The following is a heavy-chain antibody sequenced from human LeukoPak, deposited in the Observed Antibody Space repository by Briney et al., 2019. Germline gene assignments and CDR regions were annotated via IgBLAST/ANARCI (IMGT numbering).Heavy chain of an antibody. J-gene: IGHJ4*02. CDR3: AKGSAAGRPYYFDY. CDR2: ISGSGGST. CDR1: GFTFSSYA. D-gene: IGHD6-25*01. Sequence: GGSLRLSCAASGFTFSSYAMSWVRQAPGKGLEWVSAISGSGGSTYYADSVKGRFTISKDSSKTILYLQMNSLRAEDAAVYFCAKGSAAGRPYYFDYWGQGTLVTVSS. V-gene: IGHV3-23*01.